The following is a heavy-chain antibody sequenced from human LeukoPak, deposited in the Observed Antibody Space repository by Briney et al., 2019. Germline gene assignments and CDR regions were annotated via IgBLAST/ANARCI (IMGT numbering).Heavy chain of an antibody. J-gene: IGHJ4*02. CDR3: ARCYYDGSGFYYYFDY. D-gene: IGHD3-22*01. CDR2: IYSGGNT. V-gene: IGHV3-53*01. Sequence: GGSLRLSCAASGFSVSNYYMSWVRQAPGKGWEWVSFIYSGGNTYYTDSVKGRFTISRDNPKNTVFLQMGSLRGEDTAVYYCARCYYDGSGFYYYFDYWGQGTLVTVSS. CDR1: GFSVSNYY.